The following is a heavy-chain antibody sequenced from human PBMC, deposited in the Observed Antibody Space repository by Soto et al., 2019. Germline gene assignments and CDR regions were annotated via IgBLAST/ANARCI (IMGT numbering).Heavy chain of an antibody. J-gene: IGHJ6*03. CDR3: AKEGAWRLNYYYYYMDV. V-gene: IGHV3-23*01. D-gene: IGHD3-10*01. CDR2: ISGSGGNT. CDR1: GFTFSMYA. Sequence: EVQLLESGGGLVQPGGSLRLSCAASGFTFSMYAMSWVRQAPGKGLEWVSAISGSGGNTNYADSVQGRFTISRDNSKNALVVQRNSLRAEYTSVYYCAKEGAWRLNYYYYYMDVWGKGSTVTVSS.